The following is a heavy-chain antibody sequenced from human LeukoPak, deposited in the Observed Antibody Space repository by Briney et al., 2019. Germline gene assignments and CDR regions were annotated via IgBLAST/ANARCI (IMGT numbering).Heavy chain of an antibody. V-gene: IGHV3-7*04. CDR3: TRVGYIDEGIDY. CDR2: IKQDGSKK. CDR1: GFPLSSYW. D-gene: IGHD5-24*01. Sequence: GGSLRLSCVASGFPLSSYWMTWVRRAPGKGLEWVANIKQDGSKKSYVDSVKGRFTISRDNAKNSLYLQMNSLRAEDTAIYYCTRVGYIDEGIDYWGQGTLVTVSS. J-gene: IGHJ4*02.